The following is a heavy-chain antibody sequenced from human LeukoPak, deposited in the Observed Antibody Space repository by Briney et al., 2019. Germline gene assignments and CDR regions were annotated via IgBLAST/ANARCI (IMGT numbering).Heavy chain of an antibody. D-gene: IGHD6-19*01. CDR1: GFPFSSYS. J-gene: IGHJ4*02. CDR3: ARALEYSSGWYDY. CDR2: ISSSSSYI. Sequence: GGSLRLSCAASGFPFSSYSMNWVRQAPGKGLEWVSSISSSSSYIYYADSVKGRFTISRDNAKNSLYLQMNSLRAEDTAVYYCARALEYSSGWYDYWGEGTLVTVSS. V-gene: IGHV3-21*01.